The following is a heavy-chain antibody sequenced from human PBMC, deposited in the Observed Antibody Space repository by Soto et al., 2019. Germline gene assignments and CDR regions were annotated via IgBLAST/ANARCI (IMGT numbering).Heavy chain of an antibody. J-gene: IGHJ4*02. V-gene: IGHV4-34*01. Sequence: QVQLQQWGAGLLKPSETLSLTCAVYGGSFSGYYWTWIRQPPGTGLEWFGEINHSGSTNYNPSLKSRVTISIDTSKNQFSLKLTSVTDADTAVYSCARAKMTGHFGYCGQGTLVTVSS. CDR2: INHSGST. CDR1: GGSFSGYY. D-gene: IGHD3-9*01. CDR3: ARAKMTGHFGY.